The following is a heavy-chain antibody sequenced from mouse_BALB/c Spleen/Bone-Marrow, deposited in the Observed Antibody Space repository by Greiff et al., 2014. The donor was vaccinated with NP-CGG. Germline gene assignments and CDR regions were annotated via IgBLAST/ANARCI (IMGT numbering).Heavy chain of an antibody. CDR1: GFTFSNYG. J-gene: IGHJ4*01. Sequence: EVQRVESGGDLVKPGGSLKLSCAASGFTFSNYGMSWVRQTPDKRLEWVATISSGGSYTYFPDSVKGRFTISRDNAKNTLYLQMNSLKSEDAAMYYCARLTPDYAMDYWGQGTSVTSPQ. CDR2: ISSGGSYT. V-gene: IGHV5-6*01. CDR3: ARLTPDYAMDY. D-gene: IGHD1-3*01.